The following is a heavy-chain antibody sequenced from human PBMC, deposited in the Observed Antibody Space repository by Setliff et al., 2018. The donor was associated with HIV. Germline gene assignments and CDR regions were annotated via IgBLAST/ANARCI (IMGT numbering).Heavy chain of an antibody. J-gene: IGHJ2*01. CDR2: IYHSGSI. CDR1: GYSISSGYY. V-gene: IGHV4-38-2*02. CDR3: ARGPAEWQIVVVPAAHWYFDL. D-gene: IGHD2-2*01. Sequence: SETLSLTCTVSGYSISSGYYWGWIRQPPGKGLEWIGSIYHSGSINYNPSLKSRITISVDTSKKQFSLKLNSVTAADTAVYYCARGPAEWQIVVVPAAHWYFDLWGRGTLVTVSS.